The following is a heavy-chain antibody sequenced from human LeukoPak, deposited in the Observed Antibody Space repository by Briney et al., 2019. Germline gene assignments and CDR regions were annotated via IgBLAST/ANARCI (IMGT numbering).Heavy chain of an antibody. CDR1: GDILSRNSVA. CDR2: TYYRSKWSN. Sequence: QTPSLSSAMSGDILSRNSVATNWIRQSPSRGLEWLGRTYYRSKWSNDYAVSVKSRITINPDTSKDQFSLQMNSVTTEDTAVYSCARKNSTYGSDVRHVGGRGTTVTVSS. D-gene: IGHD4-11*01. J-gene: IGHJ6*02. V-gene: IGHV6-1*01. CDR3: ARKNSTYGSDVRHV.